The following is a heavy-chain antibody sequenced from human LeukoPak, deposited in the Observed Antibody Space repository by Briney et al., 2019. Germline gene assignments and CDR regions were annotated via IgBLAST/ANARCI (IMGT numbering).Heavy chain of an antibody. CDR1: GYTLTELS. CDR2: FDPEDGET. Sequence: ASVKVSCKVSGYTLTELSMHWVRQAPGKGLEWMGGFDPEDGETIYALKFQGRVTMTEDTSTDTAYMELSSLRSEDTAVYYCARRRDPGPRNSRNYNWFDPWGQGTLVTVSS. V-gene: IGHV1-24*01. CDR3: ARRRDPGPRNSRNYNWFDP. J-gene: IGHJ5*02. D-gene: IGHD1-7*01.